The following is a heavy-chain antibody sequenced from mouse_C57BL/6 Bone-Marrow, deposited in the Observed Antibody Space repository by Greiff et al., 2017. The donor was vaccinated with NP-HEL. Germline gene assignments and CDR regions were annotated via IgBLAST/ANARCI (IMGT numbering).Heavy chain of an antibody. CDR2: IDPSDSDT. V-gene: IGHV1-52*01. CDR3: ARLPHYYGSSYEGD. Sequence: QVQLQQPGAELVRPGSSVKLSCKASGYTFTSYWMHWVKQRPIQGLEWIGNIDPSDSDTHYNQKFKDKATLTVDKSSSTAYLQLSSLTSEDSAVYYGARLPHYYGSSYEGDWGQGTTLTVSS. D-gene: IGHD1-1*01. CDR1: GYTFTSYW. J-gene: IGHJ2*01.